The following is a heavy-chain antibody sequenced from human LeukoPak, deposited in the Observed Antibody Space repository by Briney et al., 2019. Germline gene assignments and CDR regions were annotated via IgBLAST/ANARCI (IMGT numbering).Heavy chain of an antibody. Sequence: GGSPRLSCAASGFTFSSYGMHWVRQAPGKGLEWVAVISYDGSNKYYADSVKGRFTISRDNSKNTLYLQMNSLRAEDTAVYYCAKDRGPIVVVPAALDYWGQGTLVTVSS. CDR1: GFTFSSYG. CDR2: ISYDGSNK. CDR3: AKDRGPIVVVPAALDY. J-gene: IGHJ4*02. V-gene: IGHV3-30*18. D-gene: IGHD2-2*01.